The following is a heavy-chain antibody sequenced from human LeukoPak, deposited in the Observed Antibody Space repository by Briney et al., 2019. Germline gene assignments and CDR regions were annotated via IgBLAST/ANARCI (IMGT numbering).Heavy chain of an antibody. Sequence: ASVKVSCKASGYTFTGYYMHWVRQAPGQGLEWMGWINPNSGGTNYAQKFQGRVTMTRDTSISTAYMELSRLRSDDTAVYYCARKRPGRSSYADRNWFDPWGQGTLVTVSS. CDR1: GYTFTGYY. V-gene: IGHV1-2*02. CDR2: INPNSGGT. J-gene: IGHJ5*02. CDR3: ARKRPGRSSYADRNWFDP. D-gene: IGHD4-17*01.